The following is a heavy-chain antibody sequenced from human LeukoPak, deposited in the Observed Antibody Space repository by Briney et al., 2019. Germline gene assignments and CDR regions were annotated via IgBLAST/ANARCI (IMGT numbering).Heavy chain of an antibody. Sequence: SETLCLTCAVYGGSFSGSYWTWIRQSPGKGLEWIGETNHSGSANYNPSLRSRVTISLDTYKNEYSLRLSSVTAADTAVFSCARGPVVGRYCQHWGRGTVVTVSS. CDR2: TNHSGSA. CDR3: ARGPVVGRYCQH. D-gene: IGHD2-2*01. V-gene: IGHV4-34*01. J-gene: IGHJ1*01. CDR1: GGSFSGSY.